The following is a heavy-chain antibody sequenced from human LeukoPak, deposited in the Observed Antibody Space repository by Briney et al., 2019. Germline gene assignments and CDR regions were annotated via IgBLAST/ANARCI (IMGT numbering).Heavy chain of an antibody. CDR1: GFTFSSYS. Sequence: GSLRLSCAASGFTFSSYSMNWVRQAPGKGLEWVSSISSSSSYIYYADSVKGRFTISRDNAKNSLYLQMNSLRAEGTAVYYCASLGVAAGYYFDYWGQGTLVTVSS. J-gene: IGHJ4*02. CDR2: ISSSSSYI. CDR3: ASLGVAAGYYFDY. V-gene: IGHV3-21*01. D-gene: IGHD2-15*01.